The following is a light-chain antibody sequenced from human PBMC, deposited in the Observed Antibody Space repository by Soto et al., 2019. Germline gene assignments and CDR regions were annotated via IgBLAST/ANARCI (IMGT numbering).Light chain of an antibody. V-gene: IGKV2-30*02. CDR3: MQGTHWPWK. Sequence: DVVMTQSPLSLPVTLGQPASISCTSSQSLIHSDGSTYLSWFQQRPGQSPRRLIYQVSDRDSGGTDRFSVSRSGTDFTLKISGVEAEDVGVYYCMQGTHWPWKFGRGTEVDIK. J-gene: IGKJ1*01. CDR2: QVS. CDR1: QSLIHSDGSTY.